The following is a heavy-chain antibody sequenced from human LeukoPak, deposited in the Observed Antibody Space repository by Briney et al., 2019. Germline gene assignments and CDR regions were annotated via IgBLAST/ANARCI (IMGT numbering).Heavy chain of an antibody. D-gene: IGHD2-15*01. J-gene: IGHJ6*02. Sequence: PSETLSLTCTVSGGSISSYYWSWIRQPPGKGLEWIGYIYYSGSTNYNPSLKSRVTISVDTSKNQFSLKLSSVTAADTAVYYCARGLQTESDCSGGSCYPGYYGMDVWGQGTTVTVSS. V-gene: IGHV4-59*01. CDR3: ARGLQTESDCSGGSCYPGYYGMDV. CDR2: IYYSGST. CDR1: GGSISSYY.